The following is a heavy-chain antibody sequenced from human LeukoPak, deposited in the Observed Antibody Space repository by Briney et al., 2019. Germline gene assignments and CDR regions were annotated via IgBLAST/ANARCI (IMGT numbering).Heavy chain of an antibody. D-gene: IGHD4-17*01. J-gene: IGHJ4*02. Sequence: GGSLRLSCAASGFTFSDYYMSWIRQAPGKGLEWISYISSSGSTIYYADSVKGRFTISRDNAKKSLYLQMNNLRAEDTAVYYCARDWGGWVTKYYFDYWGQGTLVTVSS. V-gene: IGHV3-11*01. CDR3: ARDWGGWVTKYYFDY. CDR1: GFTFSDYY. CDR2: ISSSGSTI.